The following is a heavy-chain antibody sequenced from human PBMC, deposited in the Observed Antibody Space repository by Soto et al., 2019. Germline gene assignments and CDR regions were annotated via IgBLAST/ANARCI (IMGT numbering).Heavy chain of an antibody. V-gene: IGHV5-51*01. J-gene: IGHJ6*04. CDR1: AYSFTSYC. D-gene: IGHD2-2*01. CDR2: IYPGDSDT. CDR3: ARLRFCSSTSCRGSPHYYYYYGMEV. Sequence: GESLKISCKGSAYSFTSYCIAWVRQMPGKGLELMGIIYPGDSDTRYGPSFQGQVTSSDDKSISTAYPQWSSLKASATAMYNCARLRFCSSTSCRGSPHYYYYYGMEVWSKRTKDTVSS.